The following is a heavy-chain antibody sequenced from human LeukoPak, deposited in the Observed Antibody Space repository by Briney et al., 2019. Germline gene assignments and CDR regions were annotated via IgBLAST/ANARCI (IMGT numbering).Heavy chain of an antibody. CDR3: AREVGPPLPTDY. CDR1: GFTFSSYW. J-gene: IGHJ4*02. CDR2: ISSSGGTI. V-gene: IGHV3-11*01. D-gene: IGHD1-26*01. Sequence: GGSLRLSCAASGFTFSSYWMSWIRQAPGKGLEWVSYISSSGGTIYYADSVKGRFTISRDNAKNSLYLQMNSLRAEDTAVYYCAREVGPPLPTDYWGQGTLVTVSS.